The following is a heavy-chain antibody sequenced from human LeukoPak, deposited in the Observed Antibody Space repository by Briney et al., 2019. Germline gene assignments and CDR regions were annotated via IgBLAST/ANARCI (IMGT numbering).Heavy chain of an antibody. D-gene: IGHD6-6*01. CDR2: IYYSGST. CDR3: ARPKRRVDGPSSSFDP. Sequence: PSETLPLTCTVSGGSISSSSYYWGWIRQPPGKGLEWIGSIYYSGSTYYNPSLKSRVTISVDTSKNQFSLKLSSVTAADTAVYYCARPKRRVDGPSSSFDPWGQGTLVTVSS. V-gene: IGHV4-39*01. CDR1: GGSISSSSYY. J-gene: IGHJ5*01.